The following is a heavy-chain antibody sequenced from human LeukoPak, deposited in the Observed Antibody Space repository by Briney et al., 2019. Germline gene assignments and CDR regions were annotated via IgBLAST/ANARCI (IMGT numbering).Heavy chain of an antibody. J-gene: IGHJ6*02. Sequence: GGSLRLSCVASGFTLGDHFVSWIRQPPGKGLEWISYISPSTSEIYYADSVKGRFTISRDNAKNLLHLQMDSLRVEDTGEYYCARGHYGLDVWGQGTSVTVSS. CDR1: GFTLGDHF. CDR2: ISPSTSEI. V-gene: IGHV3-11*01. CDR3: ARGHYGLDV.